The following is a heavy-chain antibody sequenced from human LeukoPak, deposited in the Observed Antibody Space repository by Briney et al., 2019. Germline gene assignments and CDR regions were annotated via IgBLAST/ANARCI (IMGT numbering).Heavy chain of an antibody. J-gene: IGHJ4*02. V-gene: IGHV3-72*01. Sequence: GGSLRLSCAASGFTFSDHQMDWVRQAPGKGLERVGRIRNKASRYTTESAPSVKGRFIISRDDSRNSLYLQMNSLKTEDTAVYYCARLGLVRARNYLDYWGQGTLVTVSS. CDR3: ARLGLVRARNYLDY. D-gene: IGHD1-26*01. CDR1: GFTFSDHQ. CDR2: IRNKASRYTT.